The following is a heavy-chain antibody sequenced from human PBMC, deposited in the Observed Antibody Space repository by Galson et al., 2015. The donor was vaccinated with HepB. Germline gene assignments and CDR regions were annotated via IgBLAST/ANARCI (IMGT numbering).Heavy chain of an antibody. CDR1: GFTFNIHW. Sequence: SLRLSCAATGFTFNIHWMTWVRQAPGKGLEWVGSIKHDGSDSYYVDSVKGRFTISRDNARNSLYLQMTSLRVGDTAVYFCARDGFAGAGFNYFDSWGQGTLVTVSS. V-gene: IGHV3-7*01. J-gene: IGHJ4*02. CDR3: ARDGFAGAGFNYFDS. CDR2: IKHDGSDS. D-gene: IGHD6-13*01.